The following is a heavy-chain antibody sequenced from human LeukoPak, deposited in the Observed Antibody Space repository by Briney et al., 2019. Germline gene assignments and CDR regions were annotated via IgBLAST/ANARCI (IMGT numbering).Heavy chain of an antibody. V-gene: IGHV3-74*01. CDR2: INGVGTTI. Sequence: GGSLRLSCAASGFTFINYWMHWVRQAPGKGLVWVSRINGVGTTISYADSVKGRFTISRDNAKNTLYLQMNSLRAQDTAVYYCAKEAAGADFDYWGQGTLVTVSP. D-gene: IGHD6-13*01. CDR3: AKEAAGADFDY. J-gene: IGHJ4*02. CDR1: GFTFINYW.